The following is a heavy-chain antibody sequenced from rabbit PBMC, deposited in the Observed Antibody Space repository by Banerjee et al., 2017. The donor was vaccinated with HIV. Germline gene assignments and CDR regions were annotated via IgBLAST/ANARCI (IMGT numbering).Heavy chain of an antibody. CDR3: ARDLAGVIGWNFNL. CDR2: IYTGSSGST. CDR1: GFSFSSGYD. V-gene: IGHV1S45*01. D-gene: IGHD4-1*01. J-gene: IGHJ4*01. Sequence: QEQLEESGGGLVQPEGSLTLTCTASGFSFSSGYDMCWVRQAPGKGLEWIACIYTGSSGSTYYASWAKGRFTISKTSSTTVTLQMTSLTAADTATYFCARDLAGVIGWNFNLWGQGTLVTVS.